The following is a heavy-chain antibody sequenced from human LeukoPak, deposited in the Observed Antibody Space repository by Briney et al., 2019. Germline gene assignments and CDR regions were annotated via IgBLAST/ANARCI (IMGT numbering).Heavy chain of an antibody. CDR1: SESFNTYY. CDR3: GRGRYSGYDWGYYYMDV. CDR2: INRSGNT. V-gene: IGHV4-34*01. J-gene: IGHJ6*03. Sequence: SETLSLTCAVSSESFNTYYWSWIRQPPGKGLEWIGEINRSGNTSYNPSLKSRVTISVDTSKIQFSLKLISVTAADTAVYYCGRGRYSGYDWGYYYMDVWGKGTTVTVSS. D-gene: IGHD5-12*01.